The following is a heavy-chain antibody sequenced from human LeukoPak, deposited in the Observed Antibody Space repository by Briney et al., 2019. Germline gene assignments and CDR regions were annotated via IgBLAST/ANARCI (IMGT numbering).Heavy chain of an antibody. CDR2: ISYDGSNK. V-gene: IGHV3-30-3*01. CDR3: AREDYLLGAFDI. J-gene: IGHJ3*02. Sequence: GRSLRLSCAASGFTFSSYAMHWVRQAPGKGLEWVAVISYDGSNKYYADSVKGRFTISRDNSKNTLYLQMNSLRAEDTAVYYCAREDYLLGAFDIWGQGTMVTVSS. D-gene: IGHD3-16*01. CDR1: GFTFSSYA.